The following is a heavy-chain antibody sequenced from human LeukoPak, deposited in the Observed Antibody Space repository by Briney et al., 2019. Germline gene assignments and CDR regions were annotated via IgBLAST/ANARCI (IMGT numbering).Heavy chain of an antibody. CDR3: ARDRASRYGMDV. CDR2: ISSGGSTI. J-gene: IGHJ6*02. CDR1: GFTFSDYY. V-gene: IGHV3-11*01. Sequence: PGGSLRLSCAASGFTFSDYYMNWIRQAPGKGLEWLSYISSGGSTIDYADFVEGRFTISRDNAKNSLYLQMNSLRAEDTAVYYCARDRASRYGMDVWGQGTTVTVSS. D-gene: IGHD3-10*01.